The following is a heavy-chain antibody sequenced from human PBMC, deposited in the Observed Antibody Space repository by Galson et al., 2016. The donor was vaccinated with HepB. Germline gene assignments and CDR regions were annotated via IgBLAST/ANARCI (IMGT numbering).Heavy chain of an antibody. CDR1: GDSVSNNNAA. CDR3: ARQYGRVFEY. J-gene: IGHJ4*02. V-gene: IGHV6-1*01. CDR2: TYYRSKWFN. D-gene: IGHD2/OR15-2a*01. Sequence: CAISGDSVSNNNAAWHWIRQSPSRGLEWLGKTYYRSKWFNDYAGSVTSRISINPDTSQNQFSMQLNSVTHEDTAVYYCARQYGRVFEYWGQGTLVTVSS.